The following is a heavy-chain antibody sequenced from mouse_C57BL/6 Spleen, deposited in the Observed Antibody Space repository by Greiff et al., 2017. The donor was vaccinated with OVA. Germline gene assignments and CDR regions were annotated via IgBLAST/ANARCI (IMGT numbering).Heavy chain of an antibody. V-gene: IGHV14-4*01. CDR1: GFNIKDDY. J-gene: IGHJ2*01. CDR2: IDPENGDT. CDR3: TTKERDY. Sequence: EVQLQQSGAELVRPGASVKLSCTASGFNIKDDYMHWVKQRPEQGLEWIGWIDPENGDTEYASKFQGKATITADTSSNTAYLQLSSLTSEDTAVYYCTTKERDYWGQGTTLTVSS.